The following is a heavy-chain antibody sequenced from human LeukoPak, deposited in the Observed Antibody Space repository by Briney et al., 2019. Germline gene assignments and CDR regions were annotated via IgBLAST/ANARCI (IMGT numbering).Heavy chain of an antibody. J-gene: IGHJ4*02. Sequence: KPGGSLRLSCAASGFTFSDYYMSWIRQAPGKGLEWVSYISSTGSTISYADSVKGRFTISRDYSKNTLYLQMNSLRAEDTAVYYCATEIPLLPGFSSSRKRNSWGQGTLVTVSS. CDR3: ATEIPLLPGFSSSRKRNS. D-gene: IGHD6-13*01. CDR1: GFTFSDYY. CDR2: ISSTGSTI. V-gene: IGHV3-11*01.